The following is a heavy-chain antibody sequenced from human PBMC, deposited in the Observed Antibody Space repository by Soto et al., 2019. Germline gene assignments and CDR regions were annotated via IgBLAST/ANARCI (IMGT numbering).Heavy chain of an antibody. D-gene: IGHD1-26*01. V-gene: IGHV3-23*01. CDR3: AKDQRGGGRLHYFDY. CDR1: GFTFSSYA. J-gene: IGHJ4*02. Sequence: GGSLRLSCAASGFTFSSYAMSWVRQAPGKGLEWVSAISGSGGSTYYADSVKGRFTISRDNSKNTLYLQMNSLRAEDTAVYYCAKDQRGGGRLHYFDYWGQGTLVTVSS. CDR2: ISGSGGST.